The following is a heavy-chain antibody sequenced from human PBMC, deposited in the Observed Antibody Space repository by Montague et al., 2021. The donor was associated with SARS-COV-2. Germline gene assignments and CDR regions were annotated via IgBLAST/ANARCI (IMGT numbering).Heavy chain of an antibody. Sequence: TLSLTCTVSGGSISTGRYFWSWIRQPAGKGLDWIGRISTSGSTHYNPSLKSRVTISVDTSKNQFSLKLSSVTAADTAVYYCARGFDYWGQGTLVTVSS. V-gene: IGHV4-61*02. J-gene: IGHJ4*02. CDR1: GGSISTGRYF. CDR3: ARGFDY. CDR2: ISTSGST.